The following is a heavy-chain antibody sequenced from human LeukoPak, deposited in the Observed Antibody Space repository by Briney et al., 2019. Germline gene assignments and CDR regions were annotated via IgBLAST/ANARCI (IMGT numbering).Heavy chain of an antibody. CDR2: MFYSGST. D-gene: IGHD6-13*01. CDR1: GGSISSGSYC. V-gene: IGHV4-39*01. CDR3: ARHTLTAAAGFGY. Sequence: SETLSLTCTVSGGSISSGSYCWGWIRQPPGKGLECIGSMFYSGSTYYNPSLKSRVTISVDTSKNQFSLKLSSVTAADTAVFYCARHTLTAAAGFGYWGQGTLLTVSS. J-gene: IGHJ4*02.